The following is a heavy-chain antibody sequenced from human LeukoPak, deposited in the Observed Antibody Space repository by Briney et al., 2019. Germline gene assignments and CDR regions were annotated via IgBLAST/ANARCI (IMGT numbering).Heavy chain of an antibody. V-gene: IGHV3-23*01. CDR2: ISSSGGGT. CDR1: GFTFSNYG. J-gene: IGHJ4*02. Sequence: GGSLRLSCAASGFTFSNYGMSWVRQAPGKGLEWVSVISSSGGGTYYADSAKGRFTISRDNSKNTLYLQMNSLRAEDTAVYYCAKDSHFDYWGQGALVIVSS. CDR3: AKDSHFDY.